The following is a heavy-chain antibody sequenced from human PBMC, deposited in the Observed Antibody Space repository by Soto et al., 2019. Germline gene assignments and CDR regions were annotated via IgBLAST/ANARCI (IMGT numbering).Heavy chain of an antibody. CDR2: IYYSGST. V-gene: IGHV4-59*01. J-gene: IGHJ5*02. CDR1: GGSISSYY. CDR3: ARLYGSGSYSNWFDP. D-gene: IGHD3-10*01. Sequence: PXETLSLTCTVSGGSISSYYWSWIRQPPGKGLEWIGYIYYSGSTNYNPSLESRVTISVDTSKNQFSLKLSSVTAADTAVYYCARLYGSGSYSNWFDPWGQGTLVTVSS.